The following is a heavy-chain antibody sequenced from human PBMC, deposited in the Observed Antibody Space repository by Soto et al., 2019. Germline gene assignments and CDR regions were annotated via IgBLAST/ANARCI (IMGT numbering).Heavy chain of an antibody. V-gene: IGHV3-23*01. CDR3: AKDRGDMSDWPDAFDI. CDR1: GFTFSSYA. CDR2: ISGSGGST. Sequence: GGSLRLSCAASGFTFSSYAMSWVRQAPGKGLEWVSAISGSGGSTYYADSVKGRFTISRDNSKNTLYLQMNSLRAEDTAVYYCAKDRGDMSDWPDAFDIWGQGTMVTVSS. J-gene: IGHJ3*02. D-gene: IGHD3-16*01.